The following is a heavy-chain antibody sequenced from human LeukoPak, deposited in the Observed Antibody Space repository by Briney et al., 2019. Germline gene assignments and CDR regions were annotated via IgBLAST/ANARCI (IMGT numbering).Heavy chain of an antibody. J-gene: IGHJ6*03. D-gene: IGHD2-15*01. CDR1: GFTFDDYG. CDR2: INWNGGST. CDR3: ARGGAVVVGDYYYYMDV. V-gene: IGHV3-20*04. Sequence: GGSLRLSCAASGFTFDDYGMSWVRQAPGKGLEWVSGINWNGGSTGYADSVKGRFTISRDNAKNSLYLQMNSLRAEDTALYYCARGGAVVVGDYYYYMDVWGKGTTVTVSS.